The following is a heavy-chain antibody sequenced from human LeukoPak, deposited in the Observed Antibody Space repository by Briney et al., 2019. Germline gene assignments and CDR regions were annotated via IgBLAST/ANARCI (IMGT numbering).Heavy chain of an antibody. CDR2: IEKDGSEK. CDR1: ELFFSDVW. J-gene: IGHJ4*02. V-gene: IGHV3-7*01. D-gene: IGHD2-8*02. Sequence: QSGGSLRLSCAGTELFFSDVWMNWFRQAPGKGLEWVANIEKDGSEKNYVDSVKGRFTISRDNAKNSLHLEMNSLRGEDTAVYYCAAGYGWLTDFWGQGTLVTVSS. CDR3: AAGYGWLTDF.